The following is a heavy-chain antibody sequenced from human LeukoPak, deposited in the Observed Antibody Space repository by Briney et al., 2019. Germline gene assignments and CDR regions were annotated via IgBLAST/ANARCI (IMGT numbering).Heavy chain of an antibody. D-gene: IGHD2-2*01. CDR1: GFTFSSYW. Sequence: PGGSLRLSCAASGFTFSSYWMSWVRQAPGKGLEWVANIKQDGSEKYYVDSVKGRFTISRDNAKNSLYLQMNSLRAEDTAVYYCAKDVQVVPAATFDYWGQGTLVTVSS. CDR2: IKQDGSEK. J-gene: IGHJ4*02. CDR3: AKDVQVVPAATFDY. V-gene: IGHV3-7*03.